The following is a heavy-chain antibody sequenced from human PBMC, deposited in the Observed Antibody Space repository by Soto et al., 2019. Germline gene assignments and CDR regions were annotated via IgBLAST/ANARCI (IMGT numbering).Heavy chain of an antibody. CDR1: FTFSMYS. CDR3: TRDQGGSYDSWFDP. CDR2: ISSGGSYI. J-gene: IGHJ5*02. V-gene: IGHV3-21*01. D-gene: IGHD1-26*01. Sequence: EVQVVESGGGLVQPGGSLRLSCSFTFSMYSMSWVRQAPGTGLEWVASISSGGSYIKYAASVKGRFTISRDNAKNSVSLQRNSLRVDDTAVYFCTRDQGGSYDSWFDPWGQGTLVTVSS.